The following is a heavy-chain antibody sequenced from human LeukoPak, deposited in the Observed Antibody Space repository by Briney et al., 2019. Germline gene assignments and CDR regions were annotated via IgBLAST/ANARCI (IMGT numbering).Heavy chain of an antibody. V-gene: IGHV1-18*01. J-gene: IGHJ3*02. CDR2: ISAYNGNT. D-gene: IGHD6-13*01. CDR3: ARDESSYSSSWYDAFDI. Sequence: GASVKVSCKASGYTFISYSITWVRQAPGQGLEWMGWISAYNGNTNYAQNFQGRVTITTETSTSTAYMELRSLRAEDTAVYYCARDESSYSSSWYDAFDIWGQGTMVTVSS. CDR1: GYTFISYS.